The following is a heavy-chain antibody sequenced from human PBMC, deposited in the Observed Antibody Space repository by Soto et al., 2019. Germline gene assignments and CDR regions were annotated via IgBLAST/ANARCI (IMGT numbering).Heavy chain of an antibody. CDR2: IYYSGST. D-gene: IGHD6-6*01. Sequence: SETLSLTCTVSGGSVSSGSYYWSWIRQPPGKGLEWIGYIYYSGSTNYNPSLKSRVTISVDTSKNQFSLKLSSVTAADTAVYYCARDQGIAARDAFDIGGQGTRVTVSS. CDR1: GGSVSSGSYY. J-gene: IGHJ3*02. V-gene: IGHV4-61*01. CDR3: ARDQGIAARDAFDI.